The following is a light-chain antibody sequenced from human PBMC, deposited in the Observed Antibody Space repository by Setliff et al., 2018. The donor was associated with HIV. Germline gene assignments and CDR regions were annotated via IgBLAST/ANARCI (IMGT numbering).Light chain of an antibody. J-gene: IGLJ2*01. V-gene: IGLV6-57*01. CDR1: SGNIASNY. Sequence: NFMLTQPHSVSESPGKTVIISCTRSSGNIASNYVQWYQQRPGSSPTTVIYEDDKRPYGVPDRFSVSIDSSSNSASLTISGLKTEDEADYYCQSYNSDLVIFGGGTKGTVL. CDR3: QSYNSDLVI. CDR2: EDD.